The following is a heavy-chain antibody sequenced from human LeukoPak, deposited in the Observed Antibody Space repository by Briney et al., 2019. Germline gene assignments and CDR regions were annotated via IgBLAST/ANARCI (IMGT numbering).Heavy chain of an antibody. CDR1: GFTFSSYA. CDR2: ISGSGGST. Sequence: GGSLRLSCAASGFTFSSYAMSWVRQAPGKGLVWVSAISGSGGSTYYADSVKGRFTISRDNSKNTLYLQMNSLRAEDTAVYYCAKSWDIVVASIDYWGQGTLVTVSS. D-gene: IGHD2-2*01. J-gene: IGHJ4*02. CDR3: AKSWDIVVASIDY. V-gene: IGHV3-23*01.